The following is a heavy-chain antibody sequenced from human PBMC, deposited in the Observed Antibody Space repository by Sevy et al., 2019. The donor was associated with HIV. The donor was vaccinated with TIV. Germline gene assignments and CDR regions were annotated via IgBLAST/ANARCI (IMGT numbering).Heavy chain of an antibody. CDR3: VKEGGGEGGDH. J-gene: IGHJ4*02. CDR2: IQNDGSNK. V-gene: IGHV3-30*02. CDR1: GFSYSSYG. Sequence: GGSLRLSCAASGFSYSSYGMHWVRQAPGKGLEWVAYIQNDGSNKDYADSVKGRFTISSDNSKNTLDLQMNSLRVEDTAVYYCVKEGGGEGGDHWGQGTLVTVSS. D-gene: IGHD2-21*01.